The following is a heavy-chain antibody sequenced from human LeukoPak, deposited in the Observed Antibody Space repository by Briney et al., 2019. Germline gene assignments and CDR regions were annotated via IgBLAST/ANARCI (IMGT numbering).Heavy chain of an antibody. CDR3: ASCYTSNFPFDY. D-gene: IGHD2-2*02. CDR1: GYTFTGYY. Sequence: ASVKVSCKASGYTFTGYYMHWVRQAPGQGLEWVGWINPNSGGTNYAQKFQGRVTMTRDTSISTAYMELSRLRSDDTAVYYCASCYTSNFPFDYWGQGTLVTVSS. V-gene: IGHV1-2*02. CDR2: INPNSGGT. J-gene: IGHJ4*02.